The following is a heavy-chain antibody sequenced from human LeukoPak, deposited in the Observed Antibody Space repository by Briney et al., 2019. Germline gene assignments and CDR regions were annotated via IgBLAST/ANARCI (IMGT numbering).Heavy chain of an antibody. V-gene: IGHV1-69*04. CDR3: AIEDVEMATGFDY. CDR1: GGTFSSYA. J-gene: IGHJ4*02. CDR2: ITPILGIA. D-gene: IGHD5-24*01. Sequence: GASVKVSCKASGGTFSSYAISWVRQAPGQGLEWMGRITPILGIANYAQKFQGRVTITADKSTSTAYMELSSLRSEDTAVYYCAIEDVEMATGFDYWGQGTLVTVSS.